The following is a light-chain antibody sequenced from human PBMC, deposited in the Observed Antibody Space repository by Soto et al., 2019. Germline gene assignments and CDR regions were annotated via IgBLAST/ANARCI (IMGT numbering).Light chain of an antibody. J-gene: IGLJ1*01. CDR1: SSNIGNNA. CDR2: YDD. Sequence: QAVLTQPPSVSEAPRQRVTISCSGSSSNIGNNAVNWYQQLPGQAPKIVIYYDDLLTSGVSDRFSGSKSGISASLAISDLQSDDEADYYCAAWDDSLNAYVSGPGTKLTVL. V-gene: IGLV1-36*01. CDR3: AAWDDSLNAYV.